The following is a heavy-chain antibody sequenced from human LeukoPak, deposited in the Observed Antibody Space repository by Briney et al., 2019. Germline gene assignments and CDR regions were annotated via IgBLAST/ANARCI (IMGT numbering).Heavy chain of an antibody. CDR2: ISSSGSTI. J-gene: IGHJ4*02. CDR3: ARPRVGFDY. CDR1: GFTFSSYE. D-gene: IGHD1-26*01. V-gene: IGHV3-48*03. Sequence: GGSLRLSCAASGFTFSSYEMNWVRQAPGEGLEWVSYISSSGSTIYYADSVKGRFTISRDNAKNSLYLQMNSLRAEDTAVYYCARPRVGFDYWGQGTLVTVSS.